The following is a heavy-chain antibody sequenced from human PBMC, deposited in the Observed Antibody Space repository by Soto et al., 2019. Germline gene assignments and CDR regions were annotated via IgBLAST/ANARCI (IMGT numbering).Heavy chain of an antibody. D-gene: IGHD5-18*01. CDR2: VYHSGST. CDR1: GGSISSYYW. J-gene: IGHJ5*02. CDR3: ARERPSEYTYGSSGWSDP. Sequence: QVQLQESGPGLVKPSGTLSLTCAVSGGSISSYYWWSWVRQPPGRGLEWIGEVYHSGSTNYNPSRKSRVTISVDKAKNQFSLELTSVTDADPAVYFCARERPSEYTYGSSGWSDPWGQGTLVTVSS. V-gene: IGHV4-4*02.